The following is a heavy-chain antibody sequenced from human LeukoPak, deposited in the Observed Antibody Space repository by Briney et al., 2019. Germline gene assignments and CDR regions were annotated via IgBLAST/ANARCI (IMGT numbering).Heavy chain of an antibody. CDR2: ISWNSGSI. J-gene: IGHJ5*02. D-gene: IGHD3-22*01. CDR3: AKDRTYDSSGYHYH. CDR1: GFTFDDYA. V-gene: IGHV3-9*01. Sequence: GRSLRLSCAASGFTFDDYAMHWVRQAPGKGLEWVSGISWNSGSIGYADSVKGRFTISRDNAKNSLYLQMNSLRAEDTAVYYCAKDRTYDSSGYHYHWGQGTLVTVSS.